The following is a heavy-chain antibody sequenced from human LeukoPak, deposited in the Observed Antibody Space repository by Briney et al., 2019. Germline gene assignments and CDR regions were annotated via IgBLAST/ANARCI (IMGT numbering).Heavy chain of an antibody. V-gene: IGHV4-34*01. CDR2: INHSGST. D-gene: IGHD1-26*01. J-gene: IGHJ1*01. Sequence: SETLSLTCAVYGGSFSGYYWSWIRQPPGKGLEWIGEINHSGSTNYNPSLKSRVTISVDTSKNQFSLKLSSVTAADTAVYYCATASSGSETNFQHWGQGTLVIVSS. CDR3: ATASSGSETNFQH. CDR1: GGSFSGYY.